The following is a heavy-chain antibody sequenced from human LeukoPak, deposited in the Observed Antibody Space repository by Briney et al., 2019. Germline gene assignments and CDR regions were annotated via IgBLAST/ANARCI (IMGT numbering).Heavy chain of an antibody. CDR2: IYYSGST. D-gene: IGHD2-2*01. CDR1: GGSISSSSYY. J-gene: IGHJ4*02. Sequence: SDTLSLTCTVSGGSISSSSYYWGWIRQPPGKGLEWIGSIYYSGSTYYNPSLKSRVTISVDTSKNQFSLKLSSVTAADTAVYYCASSGVVPAAIYYFDYWGQGTLVTVSS. CDR3: ASSGVVPAAIYYFDY. V-gene: IGHV4-39*01.